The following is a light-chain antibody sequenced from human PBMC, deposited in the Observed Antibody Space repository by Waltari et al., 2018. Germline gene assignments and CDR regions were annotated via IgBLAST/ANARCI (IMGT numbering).Light chain of an antibody. CDR3: QQTNTFPLT. J-gene: IGKJ5*01. CDR1: QGISHW. CDR2: AAS. Sequence: IRMTQSPSTVSASVGDTVTLTCRASQGISHWLAWYQQRPGKAPKLLIYAASNLKPGVPSRFSGSGSVTDFTLTITDLQPEDFGTYFCQQTNTFPLTFGQGTRLEIK. V-gene: IGKV1-12*01.